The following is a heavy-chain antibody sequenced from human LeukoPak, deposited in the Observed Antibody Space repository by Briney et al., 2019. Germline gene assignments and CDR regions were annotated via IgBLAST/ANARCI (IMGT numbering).Heavy chain of an antibody. Sequence: GASVKVSCKASGYTLTGYYMHRVRQAPGQGLEWMGWINPNSGGTNYAQKFQGRVTITRDTSISTAYMELSRLRSDDTAVYYCAAMATITYWGQGTLVTASS. V-gene: IGHV1-2*02. CDR2: INPNSGGT. CDR3: AAMATITY. J-gene: IGHJ4*02. CDR1: GYTLTGYY. D-gene: IGHD5-24*01.